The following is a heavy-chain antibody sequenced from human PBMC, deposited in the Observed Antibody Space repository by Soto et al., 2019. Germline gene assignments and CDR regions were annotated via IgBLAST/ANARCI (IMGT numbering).Heavy chain of an antibody. J-gene: IGHJ3*02. V-gene: IGHV3-23*01. D-gene: IGHD3-22*01. CDR2: LGYSGGDP. Sequence: PGGSLRLSCTASGFTFRNYAMTWVRQAPGKGLDWVSVLGYSGGDPRYAESVKGRFTISRDNSKNALFLQMDSLRAEDTAMYYCAKYYDSSGYVPIRAFDIWGRVTMVTVS. CDR1: GFTFRNYA. CDR3: AKYYDSSGYVPIRAFDI.